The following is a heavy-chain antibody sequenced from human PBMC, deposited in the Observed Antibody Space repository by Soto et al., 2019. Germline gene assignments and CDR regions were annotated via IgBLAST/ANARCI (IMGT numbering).Heavy chain of an antibody. V-gene: IGHV1-46*01. CDR3: AAPWPGIAAAGTLDYYYGMDV. Sequence: ASGKVSCKASGYTFTSYYMHWVRQAPGQGLEWMGIINPSGGSTSYAQKFQGRVTMTRDTSTSTVYMELSSLRSEDTAVYYCAAPWPGIAAAGTLDYYYGMDVWGQGTTVTVSS. D-gene: IGHD6-13*01. CDR2: INPSGGST. CDR1: GYTFTSYY. J-gene: IGHJ6*02.